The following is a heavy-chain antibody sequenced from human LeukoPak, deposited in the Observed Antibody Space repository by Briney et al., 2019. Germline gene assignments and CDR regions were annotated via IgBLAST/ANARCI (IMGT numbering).Heavy chain of an antibody. CDR3: AIGRAGYAFDI. V-gene: IGHV3-53*01. CDR2: IYSGGST. Sequence: GGSLRLSCAASGFTVSSNYMSWVRQAPGKGLEWVSVIYSGGSTYYADSAKGRFTISRDNSKNTLYLQMNSLRAEDTAVYYCAIGRAGYAFDIWGQGTMVTVSS. CDR1: GFTVSSNY. J-gene: IGHJ3*02. D-gene: IGHD6-13*01.